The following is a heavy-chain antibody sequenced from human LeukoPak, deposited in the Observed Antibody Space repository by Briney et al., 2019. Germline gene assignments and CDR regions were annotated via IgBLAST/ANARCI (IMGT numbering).Heavy chain of an antibody. CDR2: IKHDGSDK. V-gene: IGHV3-7*01. Sequence: GVSLRLSCAASGFTFSSYWMTWVRQAPGKGLEWVANIKHDGSDKYYVDSVKGRFTISRDNAKNSLYLQMNSLRAEDTAVYYCARAGDSYFDFWGQGSLVTVSS. CDR1: GFTFSSYW. CDR3: ARAGDSYFDF. D-gene: IGHD3-10*01. J-gene: IGHJ4*02.